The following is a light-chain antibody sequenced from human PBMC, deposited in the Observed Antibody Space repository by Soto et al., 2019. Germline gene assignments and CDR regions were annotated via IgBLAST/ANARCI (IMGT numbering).Light chain of an antibody. J-gene: IGKJ1*01. V-gene: IGKV3-20*01. CDR2: GAS. CDR1: QSVSSSY. CDR3: QQYGSSQWT. Sequence: EIVLTQSPGTLSLSPGERATLSCRTSQSVSSSYLAWYQQKPGQAPRLLIYGASSRATGIADRCSGSGSGTDFTLTISRLEAEDFAVYYCQQYGSSQWTFGQGTKVDIK.